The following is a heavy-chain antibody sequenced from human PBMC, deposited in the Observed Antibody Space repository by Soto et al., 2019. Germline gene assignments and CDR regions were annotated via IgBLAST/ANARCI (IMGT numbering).Heavy chain of an antibody. CDR1: GGTFSSYA. V-gene: IGHV1-69*01. CDR3: ARDLSATVTTYNWFDP. CDR2: IIPIFGTA. D-gene: IGHD4-17*01. J-gene: IGHJ5*02. Sequence: ASVKVSCTASGGTFSSYAISWVRQAPGQGLEWMGGIIPIFGTANYAQKFQGRVTITADESTSTAYMELSSLRSEDTAVYYCARDLSATVTTYNWFDPWGQGTLVTV.